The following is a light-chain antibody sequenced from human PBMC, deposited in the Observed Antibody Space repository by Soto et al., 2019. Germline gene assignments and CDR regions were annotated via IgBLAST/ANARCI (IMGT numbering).Light chain of an antibody. Sequence: DIQLTQSPSFLSASVGDRVTITCRASQDISSHLVWFQQEPGKAPKLLIYAASTLQSGVPSRFTGVGAGTEFTLAIRSLQPEDFATYYCLQLNSLPPTFGQGTKVETK. CDR2: AAS. J-gene: IGKJ1*01. CDR3: LQLNSLPPT. V-gene: IGKV1-9*01. CDR1: QDISSH.